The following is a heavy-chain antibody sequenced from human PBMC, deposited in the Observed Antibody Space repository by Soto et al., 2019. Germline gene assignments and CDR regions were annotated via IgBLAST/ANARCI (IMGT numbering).Heavy chain of an antibody. J-gene: IGHJ4*02. D-gene: IGHD3-22*01. V-gene: IGHV4-30-4*01. CDR3: ASMGSGYYPY. CDR2: LYYSGST. Sequence: PSETLSLTCTVSGGSISSGDYYWRWSRQPPGKGLDWIGYLYYSGSTQYTPTLKSRVTISVDTSKNQFSLKLSSVTAADTAVYYCASMGSGYYPYWGQGTLVTVSS. CDR1: GGSISSGDYY.